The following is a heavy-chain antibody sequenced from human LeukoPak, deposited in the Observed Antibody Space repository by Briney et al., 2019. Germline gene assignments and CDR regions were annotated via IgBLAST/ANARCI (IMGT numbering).Heavy chain of an antibody. J-gene: IGHJ4*02. CDR2: ISSGSSII. CDR1: GFTFSSYS. CDR3: TRASSAYYYDFDL. D-gene: IGHD3-22*01. V-gene: IGHV3-48*02. Sequence: PGGSLILSCAASGFTFSSYSMNWVRQAPGKGLEWVSYISSGSSIIHYADSVKGRFTIARDNAKNSLYLQMNSLRDEDTAVYYCTRASSAYYYDFDLWGQGTLVTVSS.